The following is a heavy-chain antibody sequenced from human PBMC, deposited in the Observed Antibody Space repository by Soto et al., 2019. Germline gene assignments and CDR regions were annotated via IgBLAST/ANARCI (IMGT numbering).Heavy chain of an antibody. CDR1: GGSISSSSYY. Sequence: SETLSLTCTVSGGSISSSSYYWGWIRQPPGKGLEWIGSIYYSGSTYYNPSLKSRVTISVDTSKNQFSLKLSSVTAADTAVYYCARDSAAGTVGGFPVGFDYWGQGTLVTVSS. D-gene: IGHD6-13*01. CDR2: IYYSGST. CDR3: ARDSAAGTVGGFPVGFDY. V-gene: IGHV4-39*02. J-gene: IGHJ4*02.